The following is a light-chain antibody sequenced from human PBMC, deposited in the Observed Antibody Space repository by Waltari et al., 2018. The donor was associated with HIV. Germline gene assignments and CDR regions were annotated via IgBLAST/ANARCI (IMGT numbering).Light chain of an antibody. J-gene: IGLJ2*01. CDR2: SNK. Sequence: QSVLTQPPSASGTPGQRVTISCSGRRSNIGTNVVNWYQQLPGSAPKLLISSNKQRPSGVPDRFSGSKSGTSASLAISVLQSEDEADYYCAAWDDNLNGLFGGGTKLTVL. CDR3: AAWDDNLNGL. V-gene: IGLV1-44*01. CDR1: RSNIGTNV.